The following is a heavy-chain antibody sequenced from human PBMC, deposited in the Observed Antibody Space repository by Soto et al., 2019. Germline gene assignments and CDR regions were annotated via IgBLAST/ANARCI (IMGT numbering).Heavy chain of an antibody. D-gene: IGHD2-15*01. CDR2: ISSSSSYI. Sequence: GGSLRLSCAASGFTFSSYSMNWVRQAPGKGLEWVSSISSSSSYIYYADSVKGQFTITRDNAKNSLYLQMNSLTAEDTAVYYCARFDPLDIVVVVDWGYMDVWGKGTTVTVSS. V-gene: IGHV3-21*01. CDR3: ARFDPLDIVVVVDWGYMDV. CDR1: GFTFSSYS. J-gene: IGHJ6*03.